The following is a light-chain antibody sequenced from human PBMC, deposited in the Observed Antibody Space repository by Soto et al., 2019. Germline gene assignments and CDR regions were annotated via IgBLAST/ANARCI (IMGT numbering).Light chain of an antibody. J-gene: IGLJ1*01. Sequence: QSVLPQPASVSGSPGQSITISCTGTSSDVGTYNLVSWYQQHPGKAPKLIIYEGSKRPSGVSTRFSGSKAGNTASLTISGLQAEDEADYYCCSYASGSTPLYVFGTGTKVTVL. CDR2: EGS. V-gene: IGLV2-23*01. CDR1: SSDVGTYNL. CDR3: CSYASGSTPLYV.